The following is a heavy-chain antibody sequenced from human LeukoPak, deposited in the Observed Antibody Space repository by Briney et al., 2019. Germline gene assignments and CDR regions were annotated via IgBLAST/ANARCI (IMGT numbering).Heavy chain of an antibody. D-gene: IGHD6-19*01. V-gene: IGHV4-4*07. CDR2: IYSSGTT. CDR1: GGSISNYY. CDR3: AREGAVAGRGNDY. J-gene: IGHJ4*02. Sequence: SETLSLTCTVSGGSISNYYWNWIRQPAGKGLEWIGRIYSSGTTNYNPSLKSRLTMSVDTSTNQFSLNLSSVTAADTAVYYCAREGAVAGRGNDYWGQGTLVTVSS.